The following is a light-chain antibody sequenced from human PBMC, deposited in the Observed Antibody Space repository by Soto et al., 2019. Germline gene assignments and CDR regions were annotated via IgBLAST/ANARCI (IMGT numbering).Light chain of an antibody. V-gene: IGKV1-27*01. CDR2: AAS. Sequence: DVQLTQSPSSLSASVGDRITITCRPSQDISHYLAWYQQKPGKPPRVLIYAASTLQSGVPTRFSGRRSGPDFTLTISSLLPEDVATYYCQKYYFAPLTFGGGTKVEI. CDR1: QDISHY. CDR3: QKYYFAPLT. J-gene: IGKJ4*01.